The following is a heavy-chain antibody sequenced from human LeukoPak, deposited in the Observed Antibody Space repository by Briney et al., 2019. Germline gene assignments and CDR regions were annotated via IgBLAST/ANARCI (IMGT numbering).Heavy chain of an antibody. J-gene: IGHJ4*02. CDR3: ARVPSNPNYDFWSGYYLDY. CDR1: GYTFTSYG. Sequence: ASVKVSCKASGYTFTSYGISWVRQAPGQGLEWMGWISAYNGNTNYAQKLQGRVTMTTDTSRSTAYMELRSLRSDDTAVYYCARVPSNPNYDFWSGYYLDYWGQGTLVTVSS. CDR2: ISAYNGNT. V-gene: IGHV1-18*01. D-gene: IGHD3-3*01.